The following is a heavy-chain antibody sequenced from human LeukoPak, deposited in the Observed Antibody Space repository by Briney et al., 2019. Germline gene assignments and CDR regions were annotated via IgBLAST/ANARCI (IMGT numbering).Heavy chain of an antibody. J-gene: IGHJ4*02. CDR3: ARCGDGLPCDFDN. V-gene: IGHV3-11*04. D-gene: IGHD3-10*01. CDR1: GFSVRNNY. Sequence: GGSLRLSCVVSGFSVRNNYVSWVRQAPGKGLAWVSYISSTSSTRYYADSVKGRFTISRDNAKNSLYLQMDSLRAEDTAVYYCARCGDGLPCDFDNWGQGTLVTVSS. CDR2: ISSTSSTR.